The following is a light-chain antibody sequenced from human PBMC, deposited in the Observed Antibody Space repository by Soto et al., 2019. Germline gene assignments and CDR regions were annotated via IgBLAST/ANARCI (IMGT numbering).Light chain of an antibody. V-gene: IGKV3-20*01. J-gene: IGKJ2*01. Sequence: QSPGTLSLSPGEGATLSCRASETIRNNYLAWYQQKPGQAPRLLIYGASVRATGVPDRFSGSGSGTDFTLTISRLEPEDFAVYYCQHYGTSLYTFGQGTKLEIK. CDR2: GAS. CDR3: QHYGTSLYT. CDR1: ETIRNNY.